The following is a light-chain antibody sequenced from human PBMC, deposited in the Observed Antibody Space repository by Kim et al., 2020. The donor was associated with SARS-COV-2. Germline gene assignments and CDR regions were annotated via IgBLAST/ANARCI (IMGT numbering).Light chain of an antibody. J-gene: IGLJ1*01. Sequence: GQSITIPCTGTGSDIGAFNYASWFQHHPGNAPKLLIYDVSQRPSGISNRFSGSTSGYTASLTISGLQAEDEADYYCSSYTNANTRLFGPGTKVTVL. CDR1: GSDIGAFNY. CDR2: DVS. CDR3: SSYTNANTRL. V-gene: IGLV2-14*03.